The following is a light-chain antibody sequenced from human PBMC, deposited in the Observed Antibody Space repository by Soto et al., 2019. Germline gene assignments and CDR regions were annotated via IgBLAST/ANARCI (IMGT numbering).Light chain of an antibody. CDR3: CSFAGNYIYV. CDR1: SSDVGGYNY. CDR2: DVS. J-gene: IGLJ1*01. V-gene: IGLV2-11*01. Sequence: QSALTQPRSVSGSPGQSVTISCTGTSSDVGGYNYVSWYLQRPGKAPKVMIYDVSKRPSGVPDRFFGSKSGNTASLTISGLQSEDEADYYCCSFAGNYIYVFGTGTKVTVL.